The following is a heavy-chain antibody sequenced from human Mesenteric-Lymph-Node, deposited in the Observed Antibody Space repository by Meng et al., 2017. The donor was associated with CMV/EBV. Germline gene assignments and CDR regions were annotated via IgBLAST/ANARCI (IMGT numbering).Heavy chain of an antibody. Sequence: ASVKVSCKASGYTFSSFDINWVRQATGQGLEWMGRMNPNSGNTGYAQKFQGRVTMIRNTAISTAYMELSSLRYEDAAVYYRARWGSYTSSWVVWGQWTTVTVSS. CDR3: ARWGSYTSSWVV. CDR2: MNPNSGNT. J-gene: IGHJ6*02. D-gene: IGHD6-13*01. CDR1: GYTFSSFD. V-gene: IGHV1-8*02.